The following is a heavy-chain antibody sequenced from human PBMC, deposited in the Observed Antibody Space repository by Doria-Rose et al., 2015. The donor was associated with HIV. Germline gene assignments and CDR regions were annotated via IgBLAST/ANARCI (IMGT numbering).Heavy chain of an antibody. J-gene: IGHJ4*02. Sequence: SGPVLVKPTETLTLTCTVSGVSLSSPGMGVSWIRQHPGKALEWLSHIFSDDERSYNTSLKSRLTISRGTSKSQVVLTMTDMDPVDTATYYCARIKSSRWYHKYYFDFWGQGTLVIVSA. CDR1: GVSLSSPGMG. D-gene: IGHD6-13*01. V-gene: IGHV2-26*01. CDR3: ARIKSSRWYHKYYFDF. CDR2: IFSDDER.